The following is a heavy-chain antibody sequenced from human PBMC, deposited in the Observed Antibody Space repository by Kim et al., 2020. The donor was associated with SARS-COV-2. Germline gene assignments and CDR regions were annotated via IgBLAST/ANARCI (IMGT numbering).Heavy chain of an antibody. V-gene: IGHV1-3*01. J-gene: IGHJ4*02. Sequence: SGYTFTDYSIHWVRQDPGQGLEWMGWINEGNGNRKYSQKFQGRVTFIRDTSANTIYMELSSLRSDDTAVYYYVRAFLHPHENWGQGTLVTVSS. CDR2: INEGNGNR. CDR3: VRAFLHPHEN. CDR1: GYTFTDYS.